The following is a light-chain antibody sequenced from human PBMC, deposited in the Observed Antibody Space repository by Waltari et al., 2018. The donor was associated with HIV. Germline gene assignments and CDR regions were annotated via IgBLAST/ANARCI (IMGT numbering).Light chain of an antibody. CDR1: AFPKRY. J-gene: IGLJ3*02. V-gene: IGLV3-10*01. CDR2: EDS. Sequence: SYELTQPPSVSVSPGQTARITCSGDAFPKRYAYWYQQKSGQAPVLVIYEDSKRPSGIPERVSGSSSGTMATLTISGAQVEDEADYYCYSRDSSGNSWVFGGGTKLTVL. CDR3: YSRDSSGNSWV.